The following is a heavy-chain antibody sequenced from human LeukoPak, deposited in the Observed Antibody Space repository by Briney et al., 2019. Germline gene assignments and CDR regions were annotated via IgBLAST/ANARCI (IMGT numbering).Heavy chain of an antibody. V-gene: IGHV1-69*04. J-gene: IGHJ4*02. CDR3: ATSLGHLYGSGPVDY. D-gene: IGHD3-10*01. CDR2: IIPILGIA. CDR1: GGTFSSYA. Sequence: SVKVSCKASGGTFSSYAISWVRQAPGQGLEWMGRIIPILGIANYAQKFQGRVTITADKSTSTAYMELSSLRSEDTAVYYCATSLGHLYGSGPVDYWGQGTLVTVSS.